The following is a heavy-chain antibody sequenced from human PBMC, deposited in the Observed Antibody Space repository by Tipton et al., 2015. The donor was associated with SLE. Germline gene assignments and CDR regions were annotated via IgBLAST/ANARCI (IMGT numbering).Heavy chain of an antibody. V-gene: IGHV3-74*01. CDR3: ASLSAPSDY. CDR2: IDPDGGRT. CDR1: SFTFSSYW. Sequence: GSLRLSCTASSFTFSSYWMHWVRQVPGKGLVWVSEIDPDGGRTNYADYVEGRFTISRDNAKNTLSLQMNSLRVDDTGVYYCASLSAPSDYWGQGTLVTVSS. J-gene: IGHJ4*02.